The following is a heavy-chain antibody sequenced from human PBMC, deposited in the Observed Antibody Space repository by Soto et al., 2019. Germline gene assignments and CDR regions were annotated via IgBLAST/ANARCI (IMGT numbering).Heavy chain of an antibody. CDR1: GYTFTSYG. CDR2: ISTSKGDT. V-gene: IGHV1-18*01. CDR3: ANRSPAFDF. J-gene: IGHJ4*02. Sequence: QVQLVQSGPEVKKPGASVKVSCKTSGYTFTSYGIAWVRQAPGQGLEWMGWISTSKGDTNYAQKFQGRVTMTTDTSTRTAYMEVRSLRSDDTALYYSANRSPAFDFWGQGTLVTVSS.